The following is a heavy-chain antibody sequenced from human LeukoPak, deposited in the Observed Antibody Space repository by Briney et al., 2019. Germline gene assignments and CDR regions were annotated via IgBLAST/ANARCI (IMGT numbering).Heavy chain of an antibody. Sequence: SSETLSLTCAVYGGSFSGYYWSWIRQPPGKGLEWIGEINHSGSTNYNPSLKSRVTISVDTSKNQFSLKLSSVTAADTAVYYCARGATWIQLWLPSYYFDYWGQGTLVTVSS. CDR3: ARGATWIQLWLPSYYFDY. CDR1: GGSFSGYY. V-gene: IGHV4-34*01. J-gene: IGHJ4*02. CDR2: INHSGST. D-gene: IGHD5-18*01.